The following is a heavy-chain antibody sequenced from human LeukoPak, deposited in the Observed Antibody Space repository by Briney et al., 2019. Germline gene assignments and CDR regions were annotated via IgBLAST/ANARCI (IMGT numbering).Heavy chain of an antibody. CDR2: IYYSGST. CDR3: ARRSYGSGSYYLDY. J-gene: IGHJ4*02. CDR1: GGSIRSGGYY. D-gene: IGHD3-10*01. Sequence: PSHTLSLTCTVSGGSIRSGGYYWSWLRQHPGTGLEWIGYIYYSGSTNYIPSLKSRVTISVDTSKNQFSLKLSSVTAADTAVYYCARRSYGSGSYYLDYWGQGTLVTVSS. V-gene: IGHV4-31*03.